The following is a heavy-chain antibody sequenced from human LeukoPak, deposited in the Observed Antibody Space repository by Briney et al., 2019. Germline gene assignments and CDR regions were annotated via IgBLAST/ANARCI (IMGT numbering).Heavy chain of an antibody. J-gene: IGHJ2*01. V-gene: IGHV4-34*01. CDR3: ARHGWHAWYFDL. D-gene: IGHD6-19*01. CDR2: INQRRNT. Sequence: PGGSLRLSCAASGFTFSSYWMSWVRQPPGKGLEWIGEINQRRNTNYNPSLKSRVTISIDTSKNQFSLKLSSVTAADTAVYYCARHGWHAWYFDLWGRGTLVTVSS. CDR1: GFTFSSYW.